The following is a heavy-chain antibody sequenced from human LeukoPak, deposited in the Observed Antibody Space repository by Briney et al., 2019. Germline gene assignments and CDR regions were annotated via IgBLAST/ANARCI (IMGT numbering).Heavy chain of an antibody. J-gene: IGHJ2*01. Sequence: GGSLRLSCAASGFTFSSFALSWVCQAPGKGMEWVSGMSGSGGDTYYADSVKGRFTISRADAENSLYLQMNSLTAGDPAVYYCVREGFCGYDCPAYFDLWGRGTLVTVSS. CDR3: VREGFCGYDCPAYFDL. V-gene: IGHV3-23*01. D-gene: IGHD2-21*02. CDR2: MSGSGGDT. CDR1: GFTFSSFA.